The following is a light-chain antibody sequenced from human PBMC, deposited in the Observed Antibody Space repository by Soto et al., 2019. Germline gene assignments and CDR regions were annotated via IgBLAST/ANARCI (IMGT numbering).Light chain of an antibody. J-gene: IGKJ1*01. CDR1: QGINNY. CDR2: DTS. V-gene: IGKV1-27*01. CDR3: QQHVTTPWT. Sequence: DIRMTQSPSSLSASVGDRVTITCRASQGINNYLAWYQQKPGKVPKHLIYDTSTLHSGVPSRFSGSGSGTDFTLTISSLQPEDVATYYCQQHVTTPWTFGQGTKVDIK.